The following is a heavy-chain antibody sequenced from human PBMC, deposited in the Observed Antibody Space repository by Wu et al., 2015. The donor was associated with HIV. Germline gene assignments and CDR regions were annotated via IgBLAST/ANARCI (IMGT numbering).Heavy chain of an antibody. V-gene: IGHV1-69*01. CDR1: GGTFSSYA. D-gene: IGHD3-22*01. J-gene: IGHJ3*02. Sequence: QVQLVQSGAEVKKPGSSVKVSCKASGGTFSSYAISWVRQAPGQGLEWMGGIIPIFGTANYAQKFQDRVTITADESTSTAYMELSSLRSEDTAVYYCAREAVTMIVVVHRGNAFDIWGQGTMVTVSS. CDR2: IIPIFGTA. CDR3: AREAVTMIVVVHRGNAFDI.